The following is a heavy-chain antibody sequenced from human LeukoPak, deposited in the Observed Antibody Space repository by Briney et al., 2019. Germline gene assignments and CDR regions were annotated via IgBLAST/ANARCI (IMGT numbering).Heavy chain of an antibody. CDR2: ILFDGSNN. J-gene: IGHJ4*02. CDR1: AFSFTSYG. Sequence: GGSLRPSCAASAFSFTSYGIHCVRQAPGGGLEWVAVILFDGSNNYYADSVKGRFTTSRDNSKNPLYLPMTSLRAEDTAVYYCESSGWYEQLDYWGQGTLVTVSS. D-gene: IGHD6-19*01. V-gene: IGHV3-30*03. CDR3: ESSGWYEQLDY.